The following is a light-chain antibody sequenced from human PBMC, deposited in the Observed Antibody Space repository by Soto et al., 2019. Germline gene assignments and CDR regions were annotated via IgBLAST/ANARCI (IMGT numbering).Light chain of an antibody. J-gene: IGLJ1*01. CDR3: GSYTTTSYV. CDR2: EVT. V-gene: IGLV2-14*01. CDR1: SSDLGNYNY. Sequence: QSVLTQPASVSGSPGQSITISCTGASSDLGNYNYVSWFQQHPGKAPKLIVYEVTNRPSGVSSRFSGSKSGNTASLTISGLQAEDEADYYCGSYTTTSYVFGSGTKVTV.